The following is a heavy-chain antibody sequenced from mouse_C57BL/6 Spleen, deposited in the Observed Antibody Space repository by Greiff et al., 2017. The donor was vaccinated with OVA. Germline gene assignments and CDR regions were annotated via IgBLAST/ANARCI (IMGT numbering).Heavy chain of an antibody. J-gene: IGHJ2*01. D-gene: IGHD1-1*01. V-gene: IGHV10-1*01. Sequence: EVQLVESGGGLVQPKGSLKLSCAASGFSFNTYALNWVRQAPGKGLEWVARIRSKSNNYATSYADSVKDRFTISSDDSESMLYLQMNNLKTEDTAMYYCVGGHYYGSSSDYFDYWGQGTTLTVSS. CDR1: GFSFNTYA. CDR3: VGGHYYGSSSDYFDY. CDR2: IRSKSNNYAT.